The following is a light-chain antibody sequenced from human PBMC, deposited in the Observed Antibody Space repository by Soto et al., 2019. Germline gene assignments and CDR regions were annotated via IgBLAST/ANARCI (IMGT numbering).Light chain of an antibody. V-gene: IGKV1-9*01. J-gene: IGKJ4*01. CDR1: QGIRNY. Sequence: DIQLTQSPSFLSASVGDRVTITYRASQGIRNYLACYQQKAGKAPKLLIYTASTLQSGVPSRFSGSGSGTEFTLTISSLQPEDFATYFCLHLNSFPLTFGGGTKVDIK. CDR2: TAS. CDR3: LHLNSFPLT.